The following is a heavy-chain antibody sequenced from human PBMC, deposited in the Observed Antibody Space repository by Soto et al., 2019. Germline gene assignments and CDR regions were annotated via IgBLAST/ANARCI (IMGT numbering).Heavy chain of an antibody. J-gene: IGHJ5*02. D-gene: IGHD3-22*01. CDR2: IYYSGST. V-gene: IGHV4-30-4*01. CDR1: GGSISSGDYY. CDR3: ARSTYYYDSSGYYGGHWFDP. Sequence: SETLSLTCTVSGGSISSGDYYWSWIRQPPGKGLEWIGYIYYSGSTYYNPSLKSRVTISVDTSKNQFSLKLSSVTAADTAVYYCARSTYYYDSSGYYGGHWFDPWGQGTLVTVSS.